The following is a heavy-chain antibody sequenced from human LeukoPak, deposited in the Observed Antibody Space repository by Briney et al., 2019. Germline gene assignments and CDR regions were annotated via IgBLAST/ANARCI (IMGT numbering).Heavy chain of an antibody. CDR1: GFTFGDYA. CDR3: GRDGGVVTYDY. D-gene: IGHD3-3*01. J-gene: IGHJ4*02. CDR2: IRGKAYGATS. V-gene: IGHV3-49*03. Sequence: GGSLRLSCTASGFTFGDYAMSWFRQAPGKELEWVSFIRGKAYGATSEYAASVKGRFTISRDDSNSIAYLQMSSLKIDDTAVYYCGRDGGVVTYDYWGQGTLVTVSS.